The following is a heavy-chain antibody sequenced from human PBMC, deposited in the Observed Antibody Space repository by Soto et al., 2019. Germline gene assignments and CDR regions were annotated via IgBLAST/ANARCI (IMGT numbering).Heavy chain of an antibody. D-gene: IGHD6-6*01. Sequence: TSETLSLTCTVSGGSVSSGSYYWSWIRQPPGKGLEWIGYIYYSGSTNYNPSLKSRVTISVDTSKNQFSLKLSSVTAADTAVYYCARVAAQTRFDYWGQGTLVTVSS. CDR3: ARVAAQTRFDY. CDR1: GGSVSSGSYY. CDR2: IYYSGST. J-gene: IGHJ4*02. V-gene: IGHV4-61*01.